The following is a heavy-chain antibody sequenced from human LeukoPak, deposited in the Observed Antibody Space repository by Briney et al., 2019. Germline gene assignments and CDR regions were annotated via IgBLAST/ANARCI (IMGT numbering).Heavy chain of an antibody. CDR1: GYTFTNYG. J-gene: IGHJ4*02. Sequence: ASVKVSCKASGYTFTNYGISWVRQAPGQGLEWLGISNLSGGSTHYPQKFQDRVTMTRDTSTSTVYMELSSLRSEETAVYYCARDLDYGEKSEDYWGQGTLVTVSS. D-gene: IGHD4/OR15-4a*01. V-gene: IGHV1-46*01. CDR2: SNLSGGST. CDR3: ARDLDYGEKSEDY.